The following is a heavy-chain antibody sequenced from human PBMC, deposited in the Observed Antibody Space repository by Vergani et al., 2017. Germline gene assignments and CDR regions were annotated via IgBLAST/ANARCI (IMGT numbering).Heavy chain of an antibody. CDR2: ISAYNGGT. V-gene: IGHV1-18*01. Sequence: QVQVVQSGAEVKKPGASVKVSCKASGYTFTSYGISWVRQAPGQGLEWMGWISAYNGGTNYAQKFQGRVTMTRDTSISTAYMELSRLRSDDTAVYYCARSLGIAAAGTSPYFQHWGQGTLVTVSS. D-gene: IGHD6-13*01. CDR3: ARSLGIAAAGTSPYFQH. CDR1: GYTFTSYG. J-gene: IGHJ1*01.